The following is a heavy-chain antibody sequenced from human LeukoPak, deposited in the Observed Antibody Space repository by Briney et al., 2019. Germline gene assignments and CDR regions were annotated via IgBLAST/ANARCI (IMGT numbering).Heavy chain of an antibody. Sequence: PGGSLRLSCAASGFTVSSHYINWVRQAPGKGLEWVSVIYSGGSTYYADSVKGRFTISRDNSKNYLYLQMNSLRAEDTALYYCAKDMAAYYYSSGNIDYWGQGTLVTVSS. D-gene: IGHD3-10*01. V-gene: IGHV3-53*05. CDR1: GFTVSSHY. CDR2: IYSGGST. CDR3: AKDMAAYYYSSGNIDY. J-gene: IGHJ4*02.